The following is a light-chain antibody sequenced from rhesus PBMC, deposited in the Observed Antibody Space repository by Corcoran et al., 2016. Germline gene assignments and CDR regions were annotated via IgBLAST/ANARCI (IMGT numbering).Light chain of an antibody. CDR3: CSYAGSFIFYI. Sequence: QAALTQPPSVSGSPGQSVTLSCSGAGSNIGSYNFVSWYQYRPGSAPTLLIYEVSKRPSGVSDRFSGSKSGNTASLTISGLQAEDEADYFCCSYAGSFIFYIFGGGTRLTVL. CDR1: GSNIGSYNF. CDR2: EVS. J-gene: IGLJ1*01. V-gene: IGLV2-32*01.